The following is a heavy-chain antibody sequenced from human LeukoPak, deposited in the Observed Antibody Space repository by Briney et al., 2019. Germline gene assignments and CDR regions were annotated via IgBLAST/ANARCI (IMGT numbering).Heavy chain of an antibody. J-gene: IGHJ4*02. CDR2: INTDGIIT. CDR3: ARETMVTEDFDY. V-gene: IGHV3-74*01. D-gene: IGHD4/OR15-4a*01. Sequence: GGSLRLSCAASGFTFSNYWMHWVRQAPGKGLVWVSRINTDGIITSYADSVKGRFTISRDNAKNTLYLQMNSLRAEDTAVYYCARETMVTEDFDYWGQGNLVTVSS. CDR1: GFTFSNYW.